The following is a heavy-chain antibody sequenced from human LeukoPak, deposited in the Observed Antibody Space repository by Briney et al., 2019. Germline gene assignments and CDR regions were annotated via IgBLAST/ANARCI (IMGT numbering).Heavy chain of an antibody. J-gene: IGHJ5*02. CDR2: IYYSGST. CDR1: GGSISSYY. D-gene: IGHD6-19*01. Sequence: SETLSLTCTVSGGSISSYYWSWIRQPPGKGLECIGYIYYSGSTNYNPSLKSRVTISIDTSKNQFSLKLSSVTAADTAVYYCARSEESVAGQLGSWGQGTLVTVSS. CDR3: ARSEESVAGQLGS. V-gene: IGHV4-59*01.